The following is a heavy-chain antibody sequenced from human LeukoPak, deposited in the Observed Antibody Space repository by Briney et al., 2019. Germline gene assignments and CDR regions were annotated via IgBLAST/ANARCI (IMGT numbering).Heavy chain of an antibody. D-gene: IGHD1-26*01. CDR2: TYTSGST. CDR3: ARGEAGGWDAFDI. J-gene: IGHJ3*02. Sequence: SQTLSLTCTVSGGSISSGSYYWSWIRQPAGKGLEWTGRTYTSGSTNYNPSLKSRVTISVDTSKNQFSLKLSSVTAADTAVYYCARGEAGGWDAFDIWGQGTMVTVSS. V-gene: IGHV4-61*02. CDR1: GGSISSGSYY.